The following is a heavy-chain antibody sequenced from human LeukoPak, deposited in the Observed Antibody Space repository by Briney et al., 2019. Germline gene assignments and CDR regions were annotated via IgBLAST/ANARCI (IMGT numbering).Heavy chain of an antibody. CDR2: ISYDGSNK. Sequence: GRSLRLSCAASGFTFSSYGMHWVRQAPGKGLEWVAVISYDGSNKYYADSVKGRFTISRDNSKNTLYLQRNSLRAEDTAVYYCGKDGGGGGIHYYDSSGAPYWGQGTLVTVSS. J-gene: IGHJ4*02. CDR1: GFTFSSYG. D-gene: IGHD3-22*01. V-gene: IGHV3-30*18. CDR3: GKDGGGGGIHYYDSSGAPY.